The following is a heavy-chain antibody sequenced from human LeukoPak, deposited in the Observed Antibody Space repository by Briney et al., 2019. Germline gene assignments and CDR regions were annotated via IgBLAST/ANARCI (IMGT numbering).Heavy chain of an antibody. J-gene: IGHJ4*02. CDR3: ARLSGSPYFDY. CDR2: ISSSGSTI. D-gene: IGHD5-12*01. Sequence: GGSLRLSCAASGFTFSSYEMNWVRQAPGKGLEWVSYISSSGSTIYYADSVKGRFTISRDNAKNSLYLQMISLRAEDTAVYYCARLSGSPYFDYWGQGTLVTVSS. V-gene: IGHV3-48*03. CDR1: GFTFSSYE.